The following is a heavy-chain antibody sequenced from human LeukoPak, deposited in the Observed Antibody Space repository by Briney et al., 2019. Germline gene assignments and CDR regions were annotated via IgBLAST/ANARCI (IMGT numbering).Heavy chain of an antibody. J-gene: IGHJ5*02. CDR3: ASSPIAAAGTGWFDP. D-gene: IGHD6-13*01. CDR2: INPNSGGT. V-gene: IGHV1-2*02. Sequence: ASVKVFCKASGYTFTGYYMHWVRQAPGQGLEWMGWINPNSGGTNYAQKFQGRVTMTRDTSISTAYMELSRLRSDDTAVYYCASSPIAAAGTGWFDPWGQGTLVTVSS. CDR1: GYTFTGYY.